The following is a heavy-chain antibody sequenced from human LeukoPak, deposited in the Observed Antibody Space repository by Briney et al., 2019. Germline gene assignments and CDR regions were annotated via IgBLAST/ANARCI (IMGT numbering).Heavy chain of an antibody. D-gene: IGHD6-19*01. CDR1: GGSIRSYY. CDR3: ARVVVSGWPSRIGAFDI. CDR2: IYYSGST. Sequence: TLETLSLTCTVSGGSIRSYYWSWIRQPPGKGLEWIGYIYYSGSTNYNPSLKSRVTISVDTSKNQFSLKLSSVTAADTAVYYCARVVVSGWPSRIGAFDIWGRGTMVTVSS. J-gene: IGHJ3*02. V-gene: IGHV4-59*01.